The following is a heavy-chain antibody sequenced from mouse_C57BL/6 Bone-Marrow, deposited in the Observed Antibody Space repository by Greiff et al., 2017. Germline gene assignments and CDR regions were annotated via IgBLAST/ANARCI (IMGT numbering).Heavy chain of an antibody. Sequence: VQLQQSGPGLVQPSQSLSITCTVSGFSLTSYGVHWVRQSPGKGLEWLGVIWSGGSTDYNAAFISSLSISKDNSKSQVFFKMNSLQADDTAIYYCARRGVTLYAMDYWGQGTSVTVSS. CDR3: ARRGVTLYAMDY. J-gene: IGHJ4*01. V-gene: IGHV2-2*01. CDR2: IWSGGST. D-gene: IGHD2-13*01. CDR1: GFSLTSYG.